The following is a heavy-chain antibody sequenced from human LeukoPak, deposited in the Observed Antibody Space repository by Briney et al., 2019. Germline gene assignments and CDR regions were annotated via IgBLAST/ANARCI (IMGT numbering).Heavy chain of an antibody. V-gene: IGHV4-34*01. Sequence: SETLSLTCTVYGGSFSGYYWSWIRQPPGKGLEWIGEINHSGSTYYNPSLKSRVTISVDTSKNQFSLKLSSVTAADTAVYYCASKRWLQPFDYWGQGTLVTVSS. J-gene: IGHJ4*02. D-gene: IGHD5-24*01. CDR1: GGSFSGYY. CDR2: INHSGST. CDR3: ASKRWLQPFDY.